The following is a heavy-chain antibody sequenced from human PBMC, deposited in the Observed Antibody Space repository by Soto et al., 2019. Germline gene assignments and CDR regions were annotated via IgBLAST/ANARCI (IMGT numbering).Heavy chain of an antibody. Sequence: SETLSLTCAVSGGSMSSGGYSWSWIRQPPGKGLEWIGYIYHGSTYYNPSLKSRVTISVDRSKNQFSLKLSSVTAADTAVYYCAKSVYNWNDGFFDYWGQGTLVTVSS. CDR2: IYHGST. CDR1: GGSMSSGGYS. D-gene: IGHD1-1*01. V-gene: IGHV4-30-2*01. J-gene: IGHJ4*02. CDR3: AKSVYNWNDGFFDY.